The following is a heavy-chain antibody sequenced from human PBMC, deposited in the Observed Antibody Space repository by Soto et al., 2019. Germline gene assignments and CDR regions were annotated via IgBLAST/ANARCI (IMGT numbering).Heavy chain of an antibody. CDR3: ATRGELPRLFTFWYLDY. D-gene: IGHD1-26*01. CDR2: INPSGGST. J-gene: IGHJ4*02. CDR1: GYTFTSYY. Sequence: QLQLVQSGAEVKKPGASVKVSCKASGYTFTSYYMHWVRQAPGQGLEWMGIINPSGGSTSYAQKFQGRVTMTRDTSTSTVYMELSSLSSEDTAVYYCATRGELPRLFTFWYLDYWGQGTLVTVSS. V-gene: IGHV1-46*01.